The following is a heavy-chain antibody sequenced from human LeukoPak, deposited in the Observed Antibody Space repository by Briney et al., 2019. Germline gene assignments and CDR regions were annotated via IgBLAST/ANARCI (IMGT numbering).Heavy chain of an antibody. CDR3: TKGRGI. V-gene: IGHV4-61*09. Sequence: SETLSLTCTVSGGSISSGSYDWYWIRQPAGKGLEWIGHIYTSGSTDYNPSLKSRVTISVATSKNQFSLKLTSVTAADAAIYYCTKGRGIWGQGTLVTVSS. J-gene: IGHJ4*02. D-gene: IGHD3-10*01. CDR2: IYTSGST. CDR1: GGSISSGSYD.